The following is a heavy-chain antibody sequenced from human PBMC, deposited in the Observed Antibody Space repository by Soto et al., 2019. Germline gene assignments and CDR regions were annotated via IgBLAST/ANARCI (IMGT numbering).Heavy chain of an antibody. CDR1: GFTISSYA. V-gene: IGHV3-30-3*01. J-gene: IGHJ6*02. CDR3: ARGGYYDFWRSYYTTNYYYAMDV. Sequence: GGSLRLSCAASGFTISSYAMHWVRQAPGKGLECVAPISYDGSNKYYADSVKGRFTISRDNSKNTLFLQMNSLRAEDTAVYYCARGGYYDFWRSYYTTNYYYAMDVWGQVTTLTV. D-gene: IGHD3-3*01. CDR2: ISYDGSNK.